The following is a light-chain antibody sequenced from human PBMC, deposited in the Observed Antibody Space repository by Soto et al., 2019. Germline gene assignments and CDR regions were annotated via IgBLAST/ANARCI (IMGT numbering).Light chain of an antibody. CDR2: SDN. CDR3: AAWDDSLSGYV. J-gene: IGLJ1*01. V-gene: IGLV1-44*01. CDR1: NSNIGRNS. Sequence: QSGLTQPPSASATPGQRVTISCSGGNSNIGRNSVNWYQQLPGTAPKLLMYSDNQRPSGVPDRFSGSKSGTSASLAISGLQSEDEADYYCAAWDDSLSGYVFGTGTKVTVL.